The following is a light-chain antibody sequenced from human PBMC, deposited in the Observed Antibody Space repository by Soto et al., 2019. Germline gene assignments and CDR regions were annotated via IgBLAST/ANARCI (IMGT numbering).Light chain of an antibody. CDR3: QSFDSSTVQ. CDR1: SGSIASNY. CDR2: EDN. V-gene: IGLV6-57*03. Sequence: NFMLTQPHSVSESPGKTVTISCPRSSGSIASNYVQWYQQRPGSAPTTVIYEDNQRPSGVPDRFSGSIDSSSNSASLTISGLKTEDEADYYCQSFDSSTVQFGGGTQLTVL. J-gene: IGLJ7*01.